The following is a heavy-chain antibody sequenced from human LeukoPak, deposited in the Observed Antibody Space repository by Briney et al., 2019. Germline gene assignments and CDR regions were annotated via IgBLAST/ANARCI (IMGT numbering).Heavy chain of an antibody. CDR3: ARDWGSGSYYNAVGY. V-gene: IGHV1-2*02. CDR2: INPNSGGT. Sequence: ASVKVSCKASGYTFTGYYMHWVRQAPGQVLEWMGWINPNSGGTNYAQKFQGRVTMTRDTSISTAYMELSRLRSDDTAVYYCARDWGSGSYYNAVGYWGQGTLVTVSS. CDR1: GYTFTGYY. D-gene: IGHD3-10*01. J-gene: IGHJ4*02.